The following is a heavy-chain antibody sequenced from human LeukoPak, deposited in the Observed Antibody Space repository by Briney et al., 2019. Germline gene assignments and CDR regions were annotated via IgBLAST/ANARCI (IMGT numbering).Heavy chain of an antibody. V-gene: IGHV4-31*03. CDR2: IYSSGGT. J-gene: IGHJ6*02. CDR3: ASSEAPITPPPYGMGV. Sequence: SQTLSLTCTVSGDSISSGGYCWHWFRQHPGKGLEWIGYIYSSGGTFYNPSLKSRVTISVDTSWNQFSLRLGSVTAADTALYYCASSEAPITPPPYGMGVWGQGTKVTVSS. CDR1: GDSISSGGYC. D-gene: IGHD5-12*01.